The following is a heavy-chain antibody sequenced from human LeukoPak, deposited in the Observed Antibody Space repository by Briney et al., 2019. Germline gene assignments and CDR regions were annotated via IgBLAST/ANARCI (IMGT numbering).Heavy chain of an antibody. CDR1: GFSFSSYS. Sequence: GGSLRLSCAVSGFSFSSYSMNWVRQAPGKGLEWVSAISSSSSYIYYADSVKGRFTISRDNAKNSLYLQMNSLRAEDTAVYYCARGPGAYFDYWGQGTLDTVSS. J-gene: IGHJ4*02. D-gene: IGHD3-10*01. CDR2: ISSSSSYI. CDR3: ARGPGAYFDY. V-gene: IGHV3-21*01.